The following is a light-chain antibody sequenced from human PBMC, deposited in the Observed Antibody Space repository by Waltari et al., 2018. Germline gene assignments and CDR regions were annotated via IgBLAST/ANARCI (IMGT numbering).Light chain of an antibody. CDR1: QSVLSSSNNKNY. V-gene: IGKV4-1*01. CDR2: WAS. J-gene: IGKJ2*01. CDR3: QQYYSSPYT. Sequence: DIVMTQSPDSLAVYLGERATINCKSSQSVLSSSNNKNYLAWFQQKPGQPPKLLFYWASPRESGVPDRFSGSGSGTDFTLTISSLQAEDVTVYYCQQYYSSPYTFGRGTKLEIK.